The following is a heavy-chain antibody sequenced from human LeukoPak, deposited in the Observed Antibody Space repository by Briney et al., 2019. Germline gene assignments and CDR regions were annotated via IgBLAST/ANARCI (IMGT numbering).Heavy chain of an antibody. CDR1: GGSISSSSYY. D-gene: IGHD3/OR15-3a*01. Sequence: SETLSLTCTVSGGSISSSSYYWGWIRQPPGKGLEWIGSIYYSGSTYYNPSLKSRVTISVDTSKNQFSLKLSSVTAADTAVYYCARGVLYDFWSGYQFDRWGQGTLVTVSS. V-gene: IGHV4-39*07. CDR3: ARGVLYDFWSGYQFDR. J-gene: IGHJ5*02. CDR2: IYYSGST.